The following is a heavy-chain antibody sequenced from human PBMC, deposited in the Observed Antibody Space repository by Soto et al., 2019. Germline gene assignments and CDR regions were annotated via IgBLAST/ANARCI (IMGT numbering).Heavy chain of an antibody. CDR1: GYSFTSYG. J-gene: IGHJ6*02. CDR2: IYPGDSDT. CDR3: ARRDDYYYYGMDV. Sequence: PGESLKISCKGSGYSFTSYGIGWVRQMPGKGLEWMGIIYPGDSDTRYSPSFQGQVTISADKSISTAYLQWSSLKASDTAMYYCARRDDYYYYGMDVWGQGTTVTVSS. V-gene: IGHV5-51*01.